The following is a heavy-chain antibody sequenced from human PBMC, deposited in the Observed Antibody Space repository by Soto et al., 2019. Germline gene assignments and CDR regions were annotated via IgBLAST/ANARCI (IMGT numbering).Heavy chain of an antibody. CDR1: GGSISSSSYY. V-gene: IGHV4-39*01. CDR2: IYYSGST. D-gene: IGHD2-2*01. J-gene: IGHJ1*01. CDR3: ARHQGVVPAAMRAYAEYFQH. Sequence: KPSETLSLTCTVSGGSISSSSYYWGWIRQPPGKRLEWIGSIYYSGSTYYNPSLKSRVTISVDTSKNQFSLKLSSVTAADTAVYYCARHQGVVPAAMRAYAEYFQHWGQGTLVTISS.